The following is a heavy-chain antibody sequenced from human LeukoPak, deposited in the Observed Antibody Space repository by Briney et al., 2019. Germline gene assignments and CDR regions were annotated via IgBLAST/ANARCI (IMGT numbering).Heavy chain of an antibody. V-gene: IGHV3-13*01. CDR2: IGTAADT. CDR3: ARGPIVGITETKGYFDY. J-gene: IGHJ4*02. CDR1: GFTFSNYD. D-gene: IGHD1-7*01. Sequence: GGSLRLSCAASGFTFSNYDMHWVRQATGRGLEWVSSIGTAADTYYPGSVKGRFTISRENAKNSLYLQMNSPRAGDTAVYYCARGPIVGITETKGYFDYWGQGILVTVSS.